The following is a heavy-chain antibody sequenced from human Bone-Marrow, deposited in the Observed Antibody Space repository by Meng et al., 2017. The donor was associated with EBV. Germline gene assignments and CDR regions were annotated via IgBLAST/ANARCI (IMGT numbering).Heavy chain of an antibody. CDR1: GGAFRYSA. J-gene: IGHJ4*02. CDR2: LIPMAGAP. CDR3: ASESGRGFTPDY. D-gene: IGHD3-10*01. V-gene: IGHV1-69*01. Sequence: AEVEKPGSSVNVSCKASGGAFRYSAISWVRQAPGQGLEWMGGLIPMAGAPYYAQNFQGRVTITADESTSTHYMELSNLRSEDTAMYYCASESGRGFTPDYWGQGTLVTVSS.